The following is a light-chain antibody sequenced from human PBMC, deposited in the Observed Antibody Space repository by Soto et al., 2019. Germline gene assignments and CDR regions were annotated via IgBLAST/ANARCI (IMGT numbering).Light chain of an antibody. CDR2: HAS. J-gene: IGKJ1*01. CDR3: QQYSHWPRT. Sequence: VLTPSPATQSVSLGERATLSCRASQTINSNLAWYQQKPGQAPRLLIFHASDRATGVPARISGSGSGTEFTLTISSLQSEDFAVYYCQQYSHWPRTFGQGTKVDIK. V-gene: IGKV3-15*01. CDR1: QTINSN.